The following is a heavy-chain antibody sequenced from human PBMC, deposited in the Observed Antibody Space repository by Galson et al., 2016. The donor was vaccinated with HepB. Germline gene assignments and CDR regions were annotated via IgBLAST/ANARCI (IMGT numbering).Heavy chain of an antibody. J-gene: IGHJ6*03. CDR1: GFALSGYL. Sequence: SLRLSCAASGFALSGYLMHWVRQAPGKGLEWVAVILGDGRNEYYADAVKGRFTVSRDNSKNTLYLQMNSLRAEDTAVYYCAKDQWERPTSYYYYYMDVWGKGTTVTVSS. CDR3: AKDQWERPTSYYYYYMDV. V-gene: IGHV3-30*04. CDR2: ILGDGRNE. D-gene: IGHD1-26*01.